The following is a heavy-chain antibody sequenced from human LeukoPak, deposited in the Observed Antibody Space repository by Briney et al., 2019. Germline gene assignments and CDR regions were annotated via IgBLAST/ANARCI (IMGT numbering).Heavy chain of an antibody. CDR1: GYTFTGYY. CDR2: INPNSGGT. V-gene: IGHV1-2*06. D-gene: IGHD4-11*01. Sequence: ASVKVSCKASGYTFTGYYMHWVRQAPGQGLEWMGRINPNSGGTNYAQKFQGRVTMTRDTSISTAYMELSRLRSDDTAVYYCARVKGKTVTRPIDADYYMGVWGKGTTVTVSS. CDR3: ARVKGKTVTRPIDADYYMGV. J-gene: IGHJ6*03.